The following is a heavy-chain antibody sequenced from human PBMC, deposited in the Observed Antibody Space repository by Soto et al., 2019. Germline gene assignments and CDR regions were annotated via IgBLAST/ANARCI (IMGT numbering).Heavy chain of an antibody. V-gene: IGHV1-69*13. J-gene: IGHJ6*02. Sequence: GASVKVSCKASGGTFSSYAISWVRQAPGQGLEWMGGIIPIFGTANYAQKFQGRVTITADESTSAAYMELSSLRSEDTAVYYCATDSSSMQFLHTRPYYYYGMDVWGQGTTVTVSS. CDR2: IIPIFGTA. CDR1: GGTFSSYA. CDR3: ATDSSSMQFLHTRPYYYYGMDV. D-gene: IGHD6-6*01.